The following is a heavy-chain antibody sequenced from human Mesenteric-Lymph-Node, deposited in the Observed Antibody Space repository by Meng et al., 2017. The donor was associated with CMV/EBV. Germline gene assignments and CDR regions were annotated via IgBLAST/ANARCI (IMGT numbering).Heavy chain of an antibody. CDR3: ARAQRPPDYYYYYGMDV. CDR2: IRYGGGNA. V-gene: IGHV3-30*02. Sequence: GGSLRLSCEASGFMFGGYGMHWVRRPPGKGLEWVAFIRYGGGNAYYGDSVKGRFTISRDNSKNTLYLQMNSLRAEDTAVYYCARAQRPPDYYYYYGMDVWGQGTTVTVSS. CDR1: GFMFGGYG. J-gene: IGHJ6*02.